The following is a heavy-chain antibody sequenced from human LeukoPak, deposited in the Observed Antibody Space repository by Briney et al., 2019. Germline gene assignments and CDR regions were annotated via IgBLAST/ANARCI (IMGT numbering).Heavy chain of an antibody. V-gene: IGHV3-21*01. Sequence: HPAGSLSFSCAASGFTFSSYSMNWVRQAPGQGLEWVSSISSSSSYIYYADSVKGRFTISRDNAKNSLYLQMNSLRAEDTAVYYCARASPTYYDFWSGSYFDYWGQGTLVTVSS. D-gene: IGHD3-3*01. CDR1: GFTFSSYS. J-gene: IGHJ4*02. CDR3: ARASPTYYDFWSGSYFDY. CDR2: ISSSSSYI.